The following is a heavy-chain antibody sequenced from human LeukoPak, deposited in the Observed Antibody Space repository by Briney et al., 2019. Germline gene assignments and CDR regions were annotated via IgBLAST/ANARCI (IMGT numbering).Heavy chain of an antibody. V-gene: IGHV3-74*01. CDR1: GFTFSSYW. Sequence: GGSLRLSCAASGFTFSSYWMHWVRQAPGKGLVWVSRINSDGSSTSYADSVKGRFTISRDNSKNTLCLQMNSLRAGDAAVYYCAKAPVTTCSGAYCYPFDYWSQGTLVTVSS. CDR3: AKAPVTTCSGAYCYPFDY. CDR2: INSDGSST. J-gene: IGHJ4*02. D-gene: IGHD2-15*01.